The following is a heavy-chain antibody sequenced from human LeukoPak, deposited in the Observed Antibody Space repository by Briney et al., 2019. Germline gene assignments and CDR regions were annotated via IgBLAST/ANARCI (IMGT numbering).Heavy chain of an antibody. CDR2: INPNSGGT. CDR1: GYTFTGYY. CDR3: ARVTYYYGSGSYYGDDY. Sequence: GASVKVSCKASGYTFTGYYMHWVRQAPGQGLEWMGWINPNSGGTNYAQKLQGRVTMTTDTSTSTAYMELRSLRSDDTAVYYCARVTYYYGSGSYYGDDYWGQGTLVTVSS. D-gene: IGHD3-10*01. V-gene: IGHV1-2*02. J-gene: IGHJ4*02.